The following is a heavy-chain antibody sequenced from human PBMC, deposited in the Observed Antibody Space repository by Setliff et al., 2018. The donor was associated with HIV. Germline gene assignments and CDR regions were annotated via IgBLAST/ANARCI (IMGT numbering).Heavy chain of an antibody. CDR2: IYYNGRVSYSEKT. D-gene: IGHD3-10*01. CDR3: ARTRGSGSYWGWFDP. J-gene: IGHJ5*02. Sequence: SETLSLTCTVSGGSISRSSYFWTWIRQRPGQGLEWIGYIYYNGRVSYSEKTYYSPSLKSRVTISVDSSKNQFSLKLTSVTAADTAVYYCARTRGSGSYWGWFDPWGQGTLVTVSS. V-gene: IGHV4-31*11. CDR1: GGSISRSSYF.